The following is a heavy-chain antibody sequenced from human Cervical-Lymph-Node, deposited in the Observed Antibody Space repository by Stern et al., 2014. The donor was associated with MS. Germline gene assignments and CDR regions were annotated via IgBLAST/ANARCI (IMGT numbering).Heavy chain of an antibody. CDR2: IFPVFGTP. D-gene: IGHD6-13*01. CDR1: GGTFSKFP. V-gene: IGHV1-69*01. Sequence: DQLVESGAEVTKPGSSVKVSFKASGGTFSKFPSSWVRQAPGQGLEWLVGIFPVFGTPTYAQEFRGRVTITAYVSTSTVYMELSSLRSDDTAVYYCALSSETSDRWYSLGYDLWGQGTLVTVSS. CDR3: ALSSETSDRWYSLGYDL. J-gene: IGHJ5*02.